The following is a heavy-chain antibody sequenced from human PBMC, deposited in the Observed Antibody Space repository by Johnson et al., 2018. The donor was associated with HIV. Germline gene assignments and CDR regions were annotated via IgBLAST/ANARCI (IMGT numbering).Heavy chain of an antibody. CDR3: ASGGWLEGAFDI. D-gene: IGHD6-19*01. CDR1: GFTFSDYY. CDR2: ISSSGSNI. V-gene: IGHV3-11*04. J-gene: IGHJ3*02. Sequence: QVQLVESGGGLVKPGGSLRLSCAPSGFTFSDYYMSWMRQAPGQGLEWVSYISSSGSNIYKADSVKGRFTISRDNSKNTLYLQMNSLRAEDTAVYYCASGGWLEGAFDIWGQGTMVTVSS.